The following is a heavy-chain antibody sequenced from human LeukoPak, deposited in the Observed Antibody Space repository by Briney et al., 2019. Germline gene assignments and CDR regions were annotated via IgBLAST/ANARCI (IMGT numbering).Heavy chain of an antibody. J-gene: IGHJ4*02. Sequence: GRSLRLSCAASGFTFSSYAMHWVRQAPGKGLEWVAVISYDGSNKYYADSVKGRFTISRDNSKNTLYLQMNSLRAEDTAVYYCAKDYLTVMGATRDYWGQGTLVTVSS. CDR2: ISYDGSNK. V-gene: IGHV3-30-3*01. D-gene: IGHD1-26*01. CDR3: AKDYLTVMGATRDY. CDR1: GFTFSSYA.